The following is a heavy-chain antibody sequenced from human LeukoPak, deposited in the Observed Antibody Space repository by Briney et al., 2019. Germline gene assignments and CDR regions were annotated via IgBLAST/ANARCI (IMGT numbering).Heavy chain of an antibody. CDR1: GFTFTSSA. CDR2: IVVGSGNT. J-gene: IGHJ3*01. Sequence: SVKVSCKASGFTFTSSAVQWVRQARGRRLEWIGWIVVGSGNTNYAQKFQERVTITRDMSTSTAYMELSSLRSEDTAVYYCAAGYYDSSGMRVWGQGTMVTVSS. V-gene: IGHV1-58*01. D-gene: IGHD3-22*01. CDR3: AAGYYDSSGMRV.